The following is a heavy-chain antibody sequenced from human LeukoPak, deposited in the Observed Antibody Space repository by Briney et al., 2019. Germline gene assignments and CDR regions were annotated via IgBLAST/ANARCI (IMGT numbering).Heavy chain of an antibody. CDR1: GFTFSSHA. CDR3: AREGAVSGTLTLDT. D-gene: IGHD6-19*01. V-gene: IGHV3-23*01. Sequence: GGSLRLSCAASGFTFSSHAMIWVRQAPGKGLEWVSGISSRGGSTYYADSVKGRFTISRDNAKNSLYLQMNSLRAEDTAVYYCAREGAVSGTLTLDTWGQGTLVTVSS. J-gene: IGHJ5*02. CDR2: ISSRGGST.